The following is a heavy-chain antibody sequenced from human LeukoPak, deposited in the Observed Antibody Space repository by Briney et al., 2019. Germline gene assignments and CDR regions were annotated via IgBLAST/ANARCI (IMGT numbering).Heavy chain of an antibody. J-gene: IGHJ3*02. D-gene: IGHD6-13*01. CDR3: AREIQAAAGVLDI. V-gene: IGHV1-69*05. CDR1: GGTFSSYA. Sequence: GASVKVSCKASGGTFSSYAISWVRQAPGQGLEWMGGIIPIFGTANYAQKFQGRVTITTDESTSTAYMELSSLRSEDTAVYYCAREIQAAAGVLDIWAQGTMVTVSS. CDR2: IIPIFGTA.